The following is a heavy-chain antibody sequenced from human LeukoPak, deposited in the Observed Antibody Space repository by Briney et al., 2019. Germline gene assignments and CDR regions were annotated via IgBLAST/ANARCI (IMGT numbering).Heavy chain of an antibody. V-gene: IGHV3-48*03. J-gene: IGHJ5*02. CDR3: ARGQRPQYTSTWDNWFDP. D-gene: IGHD2-2*01. Sequence: GGSLRLSCAASGFPFSIYEMNWVRQAPGKRLQWVSYISSSGNKIYYAASVKGRFTISRDNAKNSLYLQIDSLRAEDTAVYYCARGQRPQYTSTWDNWFDPWSQGTQVTVSS. CDR1: GFPFSIYE. CDR2: ISSSGNKI.